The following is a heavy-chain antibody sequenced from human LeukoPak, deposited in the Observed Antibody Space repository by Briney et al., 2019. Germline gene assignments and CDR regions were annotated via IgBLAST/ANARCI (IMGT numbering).Heavy chain of an antibody. CDR3: ARDAPRGGDFDH. CDR1: GFHSNNSW. D-gene: IGHD3-16*01. V-gene: IGHV3-7*01. J-gene: IGHJ4*02. Sequence: GVLRSSSPASGFHSNNSWMTGVGQAPGKGREGVANINQVGGHRYSVDSVQGRFTFSRDKAENPMFLQMNDLRAEDTGVYYCARDAPRGGDFDHWGQGALVTVSS. CDR2: INQVGGHR.